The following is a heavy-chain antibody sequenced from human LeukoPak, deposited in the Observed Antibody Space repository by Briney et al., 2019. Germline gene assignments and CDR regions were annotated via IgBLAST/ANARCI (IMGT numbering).Heavy chain of an antibody. J-gene: IGHJ4*02. CDR1: GFTFSSYA. Sequence: GGSLRLSCAASGFTFSSYAMHWVRRAPGKGLEWVAFIRYDGSNKYYGDSVKGRFSISRDNSKNTLYLQMNSLRAEDTAVYYCAKDSLTMRDLGYYFDSWGQGTLVTVSS. CDR2: IRYDGSNK. CDR3: AKDSLTMRDLGYYFDS. V-gene: IGHV3-30*02. D-gene: IGHD2-2*01.